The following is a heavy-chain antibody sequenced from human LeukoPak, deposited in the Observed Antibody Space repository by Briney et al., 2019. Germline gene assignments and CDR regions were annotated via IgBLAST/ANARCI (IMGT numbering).Heavy chain of an antibody. CDR1: GFTVSSNY. CDR3: ARGRRIKAANDAFDI. D-gene: IGHD6-25*01. J-gene: IGHJ3*02. V-gene: IGHV3-53*01. Sequence: PGGSLRLSCAASGFTVSSNYMSWVRQAPGKGLEWVSVIYSGGSTYYADSVKGRFTISRDNSKNTLYLQMNSLRAEDTAVYYCARGRRIKAANDAFDIWGQGTMVTVSS. CDR2: IYSGGST.